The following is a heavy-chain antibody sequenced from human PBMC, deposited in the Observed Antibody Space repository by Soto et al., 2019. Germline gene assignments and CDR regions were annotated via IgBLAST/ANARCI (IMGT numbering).Heavy chain of an antibody. CDR2: IKQDGSEK. CDR1: GFTLSSYW. CDR3: ARDPRLSYYDYVWGSRSDYYFDY. D-gene: IGHD3-16*01. J-gene: IGHJ4*02. Sequence: GGSLRLSCAASGFTLSSYWMSWVRQAPGKGLEWVANIKQDGSEKYYVDSVKGRFTISRDNAKNSLYLQMNSLRAEDTAVYYCARDPRLSYYDYVWGSRSDYYFDYWGQGTLVTVPQ. V-gene: IGHV3-7*01.